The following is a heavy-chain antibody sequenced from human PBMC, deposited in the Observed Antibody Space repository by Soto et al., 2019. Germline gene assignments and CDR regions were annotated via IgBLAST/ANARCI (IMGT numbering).Heavy chain of an antibody. J-gene: IGHJ4*02. D-gene: IGHD3-10*01. CDR1: GITVSSNY. CDR3: ARDFYYYGSGTMGGYFDY. V-gene: IGHV3-66*01. CDR2: IYSGGST. Sequence: EVQLVESGGGLVQPGGSLRLSCAASGITVSSNYMSWVRQAPGKGLEWVSVIYSGGSTYYAGSVKGRFTISRDNSKNTLYLKMNSLRAEDTAVYYCARDFYYYGSGTMGGYFDYWGQGTLVTVSS.